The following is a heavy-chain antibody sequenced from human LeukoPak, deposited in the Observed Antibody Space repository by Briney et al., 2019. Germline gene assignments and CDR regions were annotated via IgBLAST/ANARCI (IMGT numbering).Heavy chain of an antibody. Sequence: GRSLRLSCAVSGFSIRSSWMSWVRQAPGKGLQWVSSIANTGGNTYYADSVRGRFTISRDNSKNTLYLQMNSLRDEDTAVYYCAKEGIGAAGRRFDCWGQGTPVTVSS. CDR2: IANTGGNT. CDR1: GFSIRSSW. D-gene: IGHD6-13*01. V-gene: IGHV3-23*01. J-gene: IGHJ4*02. CDR3: AKEGIGAAGRRFDC.